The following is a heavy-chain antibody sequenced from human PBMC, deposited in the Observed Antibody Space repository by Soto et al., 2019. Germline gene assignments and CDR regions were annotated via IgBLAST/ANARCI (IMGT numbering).Heavy chain of an antibody. V-gene: IGHV3-21*01. Sequence: GGSLRLSCAASGFTFSSYSMNGVCQDPGKGLAWFASISSSISYTYYADSVKGRFTISRDNAKNSLYLQMTSLRAEDTAVYYCARETQLGDANYYYYYGMDVWGQGTTVTVSS. J-gene: IGHJ6*02. CDR1: GFTFSSYS. CDR3: ARETQLGDANYYYYYGMDV. D-gene: IGHD3-16*01. CDR2: ISSSISYT.